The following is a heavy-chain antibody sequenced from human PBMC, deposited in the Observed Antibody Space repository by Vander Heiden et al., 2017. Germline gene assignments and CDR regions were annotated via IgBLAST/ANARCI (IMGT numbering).Heavy chain of an antibody. J-gene: IGHJ4*02. D-gene: IGHD3-16*01. V-gene: IGHV4-59*01. CDR3: AGCEGGNKGGGFDY. Sequence: QVQLQESGPGLVQPSEPLSLTCPVSGGSISTYYWSGIRQHPGKGLEWSGYMYYGGSTNYNPSLNSRVTIAVDTSKNQFSLKLSAVTAAGTAVYDGAGCEGGNKGGGFDYWGQGSLGTVSS. CDR2: MYYGGST. CDR1: GGSISTYY.